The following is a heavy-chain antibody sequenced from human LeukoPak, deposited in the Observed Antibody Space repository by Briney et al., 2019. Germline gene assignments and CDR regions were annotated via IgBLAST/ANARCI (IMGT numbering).Heavy chain of an antibody. CDR1: GFTFSSYG. CDR2: IRYDGSNK. Sequence: GGSLRLSCAASGFTFSSYGMHWVRQAPGKGLEWVAFIRYDGSNKYYADSVKGRFTISRDNSKNTLYLQMNSLRAGDTAVYYCANFIFPEYPERRLVDYWGQGTLVTVSS. D-gene: IGHD2-2*01. V-gene: IGHV3-30*02. J-gene: IGHJ4*02. CDR3: ANFIFPEYPERRLVDY.